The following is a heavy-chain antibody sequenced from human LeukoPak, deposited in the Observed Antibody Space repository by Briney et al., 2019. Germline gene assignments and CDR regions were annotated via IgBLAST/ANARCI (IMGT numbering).Heavy chain of an antibody. CDR3: ARYYGDYGGFDY. D-gene: IGHD4-17*01. CDR1: GITFSRHG. CDR2: IWFDGSKN. J-gene: IGHJ4*02. V-gene: IGHV3-33*01. Sequence: GRSLRLSCAASGITFSRHGMHWVRQAPGKGLEWVAAIWFDGSKNYYADSVKGRLTISRDNTKNTLYLQMNYLRADDTAVYFCARYYGDYGGFDYWGQGTLVTVSS.